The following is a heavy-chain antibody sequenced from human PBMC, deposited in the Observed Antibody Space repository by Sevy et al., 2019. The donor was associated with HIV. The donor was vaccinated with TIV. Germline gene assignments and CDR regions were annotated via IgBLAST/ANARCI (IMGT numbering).Heavy chain of an antibody. Sequence: GGSLRLSCAASGFTFSSYWMHWVRQAPGKGLVWVSRINSDGSSTSYADSVKGRLTISRDNAKNTLYLQMNSLRAEDTAVYYCARDRPGIAAAGPDYWGQGTLVTVSS. CDR2: INSDGSST. D-gene: IGHD6-13*01. V-gene: IGHV3-74*01. J-gene: IGHJ4*02. CDR3: ARDRPGIAAAGPDY. CDR1: GFTFSSYW.